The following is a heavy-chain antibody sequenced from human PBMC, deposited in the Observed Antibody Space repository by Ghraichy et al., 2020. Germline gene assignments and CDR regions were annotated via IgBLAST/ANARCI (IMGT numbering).Heavy chain of an antibody. CDR1: GGSISSYY. Sequence: ETLSLTCTVSGGSISSYYWSWIRQPPGKGLEWIGYIYTSGSTNYNPSLKSRVTISVDTSKNQFSLKLSSVTAADTAVYYCASHKINYYDSSGYIRGDAFDIWGQGTMVTVSS. V-gene: IGHV4-4*09. D-gene: IGHD3-22*01. CDR3: ASHKINYYDSSGYIRGDAFDI. J-gene: IGHJ3*02. CDR2: IYTSGST.